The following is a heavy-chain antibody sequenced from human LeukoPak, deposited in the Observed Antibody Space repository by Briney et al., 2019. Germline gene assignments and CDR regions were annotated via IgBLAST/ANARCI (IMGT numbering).Heavy chain of an antibody. V-gene: IGHV1-2*02. Sequence: ASVKVSCKASGYILTDYRIHWVRQAPGQGLEWMGWINPDSGDIHSAQKFQGRVTMTRDTSTRTAYMELSRLGYDDTAVYYCARATTIRDMDVWGKGSLVTVSS. CDR3: ARATTIRDMDV. D-gene: IGHD5-12*01. CDR1: GYILTDYR. CDR2: INPDSGDI. J-gene: IGHJ6*03.